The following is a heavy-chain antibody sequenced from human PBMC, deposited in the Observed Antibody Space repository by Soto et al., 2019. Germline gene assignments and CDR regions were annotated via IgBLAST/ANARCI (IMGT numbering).Heavy chain of an antibody. CDR1: GFTFSSYA. Sequence: GGSLRLSCAASGFTFSSYAMSWVRQAPGKGLEWVSAISGSGGSTYYADSVKGRFTISRDNSKNTLYLQMNSLRAEDTAVYYCAKDFLLDLSSSSDYSGMDVWGQGTTVTVSS. D-gene: IGHD6-6*01. CDR3: AKDFLLDLSSSSDYSGMDV. J-gene: IGHJ6*02. V-gene: IGHV3-23*01. CDR2: ISGSGGST.